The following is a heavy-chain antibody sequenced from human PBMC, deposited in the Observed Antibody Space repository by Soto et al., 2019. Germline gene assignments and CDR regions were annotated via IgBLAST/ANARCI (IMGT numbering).Heavy chain of an antibody. V-gene: IGHV3-30*04. CDR2: ISYEGSNQ. J-gene: IGHJ6*02. Sequence: GGSLRLSCAASGFTLRSYAMHWVRQAPGKGLEWVAVISYEGSNQYYADSVKGRFTLTRDNSKKTVDLQMNSLRADDMAVYYCARSPSYYGIDVWGQGTTVTVSS. CDR3: ARSPSYYGIDV. CDR1: GFTLRSYA.